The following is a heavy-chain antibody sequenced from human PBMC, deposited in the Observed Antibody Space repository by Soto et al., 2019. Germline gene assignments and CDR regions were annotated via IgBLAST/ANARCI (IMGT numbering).Heavy chain of an antibody. J-gene: IGHJ4*02. CDR2: IYYSGTT. D-gene: IGHD6-6*01. CDR1: GYSISSSNW. V-gene: IGHV4-28*01. Sequence: SETLSLTCAVSGYSISSSNWWGWIRQPPGKGLEWIGYIYYSGTTYYNPSLRSRVTISVDTSKNQFSLKLTSVTAADTAVYYYAAPPRYWGQGTLVTVSS. CDR3: AAPPRY.